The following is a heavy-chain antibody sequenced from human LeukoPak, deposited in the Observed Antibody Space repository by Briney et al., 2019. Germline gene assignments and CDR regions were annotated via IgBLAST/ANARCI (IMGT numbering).Heavy chain of an antibody. D-gene: IGHD6-19*01. J-gene: IGHJ4*02. CDR3: AKVRDSSGWYFEVDY. CDR2: ISGTGGRT. Sequence: GGSLRLSCAASGFTFSSYAMSWVRQAPGKGLEWVSAISGTGGRTYYADSVKGRFTISRDNSKNTLYLQMNSLRAEDTAVYYCAKVRDSSGWYFEVDYWGQGTLVTVSS. CDR1: GFTFSSYA. V-gene: IGHV3-23*01.